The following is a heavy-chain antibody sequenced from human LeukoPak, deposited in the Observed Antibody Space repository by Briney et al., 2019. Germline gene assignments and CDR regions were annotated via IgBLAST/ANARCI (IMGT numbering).Heavy chain of an antibody. CDR2: IYYSGTT. CDR1: GGSINSFY. Sequence: SETLSLTCTVSGGSINSFYWSWIRQPPGKGLEWIGYIYYSGTTNYNPSFKSRVSISVDTSKIQFSLKLSSVTAADTAVYYCARALSFWSQTDYWGQGTLVTVSS. J-gene: IGHJ4*02. V-gene: IGHV4-59*01. D-gene: IGHD3-3*01. CDR3: ARALSFWSQTDY.